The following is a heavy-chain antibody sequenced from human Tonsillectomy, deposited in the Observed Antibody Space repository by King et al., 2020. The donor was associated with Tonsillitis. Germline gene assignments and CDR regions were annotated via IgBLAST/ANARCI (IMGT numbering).Heavy chain of an antibody. V-gene: IGHV4-31*03. CDR2: IYYSGST. CDR1: GGSISSGGYY. Sequence: VQLQESGPGLVKPSQTLSLTCTVSGGSISSGGYYWSWIRQHPGKGLEWIGYIYYSGSTYYNPSLKSRVTISVDTSKNQFSLKLSSLTAADTAVYYCARERPNDSSGWSAAFGIWGQGTMVTVSS. CDR3: ARERPNDSSGWSAAFGI. D-gene: IGHD6-19*01. J-gene: IGHJ3*02.